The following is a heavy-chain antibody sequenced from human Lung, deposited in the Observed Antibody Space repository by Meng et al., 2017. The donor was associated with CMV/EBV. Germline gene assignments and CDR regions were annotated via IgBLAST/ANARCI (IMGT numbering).Heavy chain of an antibody. CDR2: IYPGDSDT. CDR3: AKLSGEMAAHY. V-gene: IGHV5-51*01. J-gene: IGHJ4*02. CDR1: GYKFTNYW. Sequence: SCKGCGYKFTNYWSAWVRQMHGKGLEWMGIIYPGDSDTRYSPSFQGQVTMSADKSVTTAYLQWSSLKASDTAMYYCAKLSGEMAAHYWGQGTLVTVSS. D-gene: IGHD5-24*01.